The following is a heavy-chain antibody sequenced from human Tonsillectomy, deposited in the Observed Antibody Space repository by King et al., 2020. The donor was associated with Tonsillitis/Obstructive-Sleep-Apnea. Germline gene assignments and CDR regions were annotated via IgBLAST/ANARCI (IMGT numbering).Heavy chain of an antibody. V-gene: IGHV7-4-1*02. CDR2: INTNTGNP. Sequence: QLVQYGSELKKPGTSVIVSCKASGYTFTTYAMNWVRQAPGQGLEWMGWINTNTGNPTYAQGFTGRFVFSLDTSVSTAYLQISSLKAEDTAVYYCARLTTVTTRYYYYMDVWGKGTTVTVSS. CDR1: GYTFTTYA. CDR3: ARLTTVTTRYYYYMDV. D-gene: IGHD4-11*01. J-gene: IGHJ6*03.